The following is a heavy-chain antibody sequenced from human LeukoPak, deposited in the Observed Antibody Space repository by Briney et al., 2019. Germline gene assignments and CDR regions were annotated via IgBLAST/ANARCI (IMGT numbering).Heavy chain of an antibody. V-gene: IGHV3-21*01. D-gene: IGHD3-3*01. CDR3: ARRGKYYDFWSDPGFDY. CDR1: GFTFSSYS. Sequence: GGSLRLSCAASGFTFSSYSMNWVRQAPGKGLDWVSSISSSSSYIYYADSVKGRFTISRDNAKNSLYLQMNSLRAEDTAVYYCARRGKYYDFWSDPGFDYWGQGTLVTVSS. J-gene: IGHJ4*02. CDR2: ISSSSSYI.